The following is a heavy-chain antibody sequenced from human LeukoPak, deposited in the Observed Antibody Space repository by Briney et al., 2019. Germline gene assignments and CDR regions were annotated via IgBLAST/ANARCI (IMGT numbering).Heavy chain of an antibody. D-gene: IGHD4-17*01. J-gene: IGHJ3*02. Sequence: GGSLRLSCAASGFTFSSYSMNWVRQAPGKGLDLVSSISSSSSYIYYADSVKGRFTISRDNAKNSLYLQMNSLRAEDTAVYYCASYGDYNDAFNIWGQGTMVTVSS. CDR2: ISSSSSYI. V-gene: IGHV3-21*01. CDR3: ASYGDYNDAFNI. CDR1: GFTFSSYS.